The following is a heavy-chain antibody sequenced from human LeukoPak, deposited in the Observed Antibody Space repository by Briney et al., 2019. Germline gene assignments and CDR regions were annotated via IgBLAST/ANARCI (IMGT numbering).Heavy chain of an antibody. CDR2: ISGSGGST. CDR1: GFTFSSYG. J-gene: IGHJ4*02. D-gene: IGHD2-2*01. Sequence: PGGSLRLSCAASGFTFSSYGMSWVRQAPGKGLEWVSVISGSGGSTYYADSVKGQFTISRDNSKNTLYLQMNSLRAEDTAVYYCAKDPTIVVVPAATGYNYWGQGTLVTVSS. V-gene: IGHV3-23*01. CDR3: AKDPTIVVVPAATGYNY.